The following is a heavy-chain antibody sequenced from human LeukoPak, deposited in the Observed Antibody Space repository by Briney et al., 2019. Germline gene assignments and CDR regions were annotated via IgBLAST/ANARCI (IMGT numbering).Heavy chain of an antibody. CDR2: ISWNSGSI. V-gene: IGHV3-9*01. D-gene: IGHD3-10*01. CDR3: AKDGDGPLFDY. J-gene: IGHJ4*02. Sequence: GRSLRLSCAASGFTFDDYAMHWVRQAPGKGLEWVSGISWNSGSIGYADSVKGRFTISRDNAKNSLYLQMNSLRAEDTALYYCAKDGDGPLFDYWGQGTLVTVSS. CDR1: GFTFDDYA.